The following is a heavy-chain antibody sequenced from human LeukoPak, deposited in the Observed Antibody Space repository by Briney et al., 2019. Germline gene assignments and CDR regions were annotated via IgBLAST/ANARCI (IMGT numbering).Heavy chain of an antibody. CDR3: ARLPIRHTIFGVVIIGGFDY. J-gene: IGHJ4*02. D-gene: IGHD3-3*01. CDR2: INHSGST. Sequence: PSETLSLTCALYGGSFSGYYWSGIRPPPGKGVEWIGEINHSGSTNYNPSLKSRVTISVDTSKNQFSLKLSSVTAADTAVYYFARLPIRHTIFGVVIIGGFDYWGQGTLVTVSS. V-gene: IGHV4-34*01. CDR1: GGSFSGYY.